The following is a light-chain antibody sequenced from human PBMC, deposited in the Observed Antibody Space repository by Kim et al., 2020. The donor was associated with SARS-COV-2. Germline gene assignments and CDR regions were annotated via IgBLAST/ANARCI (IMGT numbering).Light chain of an antibody. V-gene: IGKV1-12*01. CDR3: QQANIFTLT. CDR2: PAS. CDR1: QGINSL. J-gene: IGKJ4*01. Sequence: DIQMTQSPSSVSASVGDRVTITCRASQGINSLLAWYQQKPGKAPKLLIFPASSLESGVPSRFSGSGSGTDFTLTISSLQPEDFATYFCQQANIFTLTFGGGTKVDIK.